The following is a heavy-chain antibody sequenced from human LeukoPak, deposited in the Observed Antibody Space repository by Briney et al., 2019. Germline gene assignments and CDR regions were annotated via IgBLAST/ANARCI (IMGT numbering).Heavy chain of an antibody. CDR1: GGSISSYY. J-gene: IGHJ4*02. Sequence: SETLTLTCTASGGSISSYYWSWIRQPPGKGLEWVAYIYYSRSTNYNPSLKSRVTISVDTCKNQFSLKLSSVTAADTAVYYCARTGSWYYYFDYWGQGALVTVSS. CDR2: IYYSRST. D-gene: IGHD6-13*01. V-gene: IGHV4-59*01. CDR3: ARTGSWYYYFDY.